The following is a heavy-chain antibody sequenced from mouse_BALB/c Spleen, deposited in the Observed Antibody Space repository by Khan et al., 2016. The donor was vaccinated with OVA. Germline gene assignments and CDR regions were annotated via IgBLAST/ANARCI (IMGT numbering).Heavy chain of an antibody. V-gene: IGHV1-7*01. J-gene: IGHJ2*01. Sequence: QIQLVQSGAELAKPGASVKMSCKTSGYTFTTYWMHWVKQRPGQGLEWIGYINPTSGHTDYNEKFKDKATLSADKSSSTAYMQLSSLTSEDSAVYYCTRDRIDYWGQGTTRTVSS. CDR2: INPTSGHT. CDR1: GYTFTTYW. CDR3: TRDRIDY.